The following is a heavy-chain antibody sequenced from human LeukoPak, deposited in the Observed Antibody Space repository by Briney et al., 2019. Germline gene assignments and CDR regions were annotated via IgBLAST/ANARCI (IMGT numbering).Heavy chain of an antibody. CDR2: ISGSGGST. D-gene: IGHD2-15*01. CDR3: AKAIVVVVAAVDY. V-gene: IGHV3-23*01. CDR1: GYTFTSYG. J-gene: IGHJ4*02. Sequence: GASVKVSCKASGYTFTSYGISWVRQAPGKGLEWVSAISGSGGSTYYADSVKGRFTISRDNSKNTLYLQMNSLRAEDTAVYYCAKAIVVVVAAVDYWGQGTLVTVSS.